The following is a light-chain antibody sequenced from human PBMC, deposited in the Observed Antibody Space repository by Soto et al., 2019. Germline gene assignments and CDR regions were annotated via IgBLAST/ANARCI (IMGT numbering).Light chain of an antibody. J-gene: IGKJ1*01. V-gene: IGKV1-39*01. Sequence: DIQMTQSPSSLSASVGDRVTITCRTSQSISTSLNWYQQKPGKAPKVLIYGASSLHSGVPSRFSGDGSGTDFTLTLSSLQPEDFAIYYCQESLSYLWGTFGPGTKVEIK. CDR1: QSISTS. CDR2: GAS. CDR3: QESLSYLWGT.